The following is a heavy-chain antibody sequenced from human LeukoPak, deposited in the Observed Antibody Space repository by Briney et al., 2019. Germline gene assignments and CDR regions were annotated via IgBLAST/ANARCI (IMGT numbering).Heavy chain of an antibody. CDR3: ARDFMTPTASYYFDY. J-gene: IGHJ4*02. Sequence: GGSLRLSCAASGFTFSSYGMSWIRQAPGKGLEWVSYISSSGSTIYYADSVKGRFTISRDNAKNSLYLQMNSLRAEDTAVYYCARDFMTPTASYYFDYWGQGTLVTVSS. CDR2: ISSSGSTI. CDR1: GFTFSSYG. V-gene: IGHV3-48*04.